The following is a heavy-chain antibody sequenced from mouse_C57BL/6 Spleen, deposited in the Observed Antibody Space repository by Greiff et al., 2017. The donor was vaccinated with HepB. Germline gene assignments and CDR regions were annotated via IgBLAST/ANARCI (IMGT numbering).Heavy chain of an antibody. CDR3: ARGDGSSPAWFAY. J-gene: IGHJ3*01. V-gene: IGHV3-1*01. Sequence: EVQLVESGPGMVKPSQSLSLTCTVTGYSITSGYDWHWIRHFPGNKLEWMGYISYSGSTNYNPSLKSRISITHDTSKNHFFLKLNSVTTEDTATYYCARGDGSSPAWFAYWGQGTLVTVSA. CDR1: GYSITSGYD. D-gene: IGHD1-1*01. CDR2: ISYSGST.